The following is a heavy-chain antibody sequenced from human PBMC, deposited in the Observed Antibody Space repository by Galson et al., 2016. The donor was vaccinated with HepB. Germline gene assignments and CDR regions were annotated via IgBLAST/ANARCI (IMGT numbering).Heavy chain of an antibody. J-gene: IGHJ3*01. CDR2: ITGSAGST. D-gene: IGHD6-13*01. Sequence: SLRLSCAASGFTFSDYAMSWVRQAPGKGLEWVSVITGSAGSTHYADSVRGHFTISRDNSKNTLYLDMNSLRAGDTAVYYCAKAYTSTWYRDAFDFRGQGTTVTVSS. CDR3: AKAYTSTWYRDAFDF. CDR1: GFTFSDYA. V-gene: IGHV3-23*01.